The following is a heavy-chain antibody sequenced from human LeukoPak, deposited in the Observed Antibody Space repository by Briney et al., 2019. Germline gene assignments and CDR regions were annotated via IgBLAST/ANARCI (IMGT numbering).Heavy chain of an antibody. CDR1: GITFGNNW. CDR2: INSDGGGA. V-gene: IGHV3-74*01. Sequence: GGSLRLSCAASGITFGNNWMHWVRQAPGKGLVWISRINSDGGGAVYADSVKGRFTVSRDNAKNTLYLQMNSLRAEDTAVYYCARDVPHNWFDTWGQGTLVTVSS. J-gene: IGHJ5*02. CDR3: ARDVPHNWFDT.